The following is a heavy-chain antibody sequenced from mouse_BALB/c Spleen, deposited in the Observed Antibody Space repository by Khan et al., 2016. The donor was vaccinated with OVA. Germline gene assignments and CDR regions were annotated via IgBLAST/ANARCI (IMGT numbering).Heavy chain of an antibody. CDR3: ADSLLLYARDY. CDR1: GFNIKDTY. J-gene: IGHJ4*01. Sequence: VQLQQPGAELVKPGASVKLSCTASGFNIKDTYIHWVKRRPEQGLEWIGKIDPANGKTNYDPKFQGKATITADTSSNTAYLHLSSLTSEDTVVYYCADSLLLYARDYWGQGTSVTVSS. D-gene: IGHD1-2*01. CDR2: IDPANGKT. V-gene: IGHV14-3*02.